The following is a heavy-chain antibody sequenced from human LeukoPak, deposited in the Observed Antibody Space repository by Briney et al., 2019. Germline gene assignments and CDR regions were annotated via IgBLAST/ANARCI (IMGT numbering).Heavy chain of an antibody. CDR2: INNRGTT. V-gene: IGHV4-4*09. Sequence: SETLSLTCSVSGGSITSHYWTWIRQPPGKGLEWIGHINNRGTTSYNPSLRSRVTLSLDTSKNQFSLKLSSVTATDTAVYYCARLVSVGPSFQRPTIDAFDFWGQGTMVTVSS. CDR3: ARLVSVGPSFQRPTIDAFDF. CDR1: GGSITSHY. D-gene: IGHD1-14*01. J-gene: IGHJ3*01.